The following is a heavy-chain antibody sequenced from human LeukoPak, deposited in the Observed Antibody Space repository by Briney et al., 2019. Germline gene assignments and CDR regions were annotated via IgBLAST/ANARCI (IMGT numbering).Heavy chain of an antibody. CDR3: ARRMGHSGSTSFDY. Sequence: PGGSLRLSCAASGFTFSSYGMHWVRQAPGKGLEWVAFIRYDGSNKYYADSVKGRFTISRDNSKNTLYLQMNSLRAEDTAVYYCARRMGHSGSTSFDYWGQGTLVTVSS. J-gene: IGHJ4*02. CDR1: GFTFSSYG. CDR2: IRYDGSNK. D-gene: IGHD1-26*01. V-gene: IGHV3-30*02.